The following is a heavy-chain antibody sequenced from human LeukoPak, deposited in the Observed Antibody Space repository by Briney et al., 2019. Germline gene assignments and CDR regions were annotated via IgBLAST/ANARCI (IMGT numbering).Heavy chain of an antibody. V-gene: IGHV4-59*01. Sequence: GSLRLSCAASGFTFSSYAMSWVRQAPGKGLEWIGYIYYSGSTNYNPSLKSRVTISVDTSKNQFSLKLSSVTAADTAVYYCARARPLYCSGGSCDWFDPWGQGTLVTVSS. CDR3: ARARPLYCSGGSCDWFDP. D-gene: IGHD2-15*01. CDR1: GFTFSSYA. CDR2: IYYSGST. J-gene: IGHJ5*02.